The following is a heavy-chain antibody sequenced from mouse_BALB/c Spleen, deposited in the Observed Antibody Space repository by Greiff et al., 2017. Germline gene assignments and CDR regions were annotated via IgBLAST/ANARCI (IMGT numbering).Heavy chain of an antibody. CDR1: GYSITSDYA. V-gene: IGHV3-2*02. Sequence: EVHLVESGPGLVKPSQSLSLTCTVTGYSITSDYAWNWIRPFPGNKLEWIGYISYSGSTSYNPTLKSRISITRDTSKTQFFLQLNAVTAEDTATYYCARTRYYGSSPAWFAYWGQGTLVTVSA. J-gene: IGHJ3*01. D-gene: IGHD1-1*01. CDR2: ISYSGST. CDR3: ARTRYYGSSPAWFAY.